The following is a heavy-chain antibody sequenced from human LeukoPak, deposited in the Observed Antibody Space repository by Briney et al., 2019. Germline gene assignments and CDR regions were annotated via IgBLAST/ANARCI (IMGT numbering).Heavy chain of an antibody. V-gene: IGHV4-59*01. Sequence: SETLSLTCTVSGGSISSYYWSWIRQPPGKGLEWIGYIYYSGSTNYNPSLKSRVTISVDTSKNQFSLKLGSVTAADTAVYYCARDYWGGIEGYFDYWGQGTLVTVSS. CDR2: IYYSGST. CDR3: ARDYWGGIEGYFDY. J-gene: IGHJ4*02. D-gene: IGHD1-26*01. CDR1: GGSISSYY.